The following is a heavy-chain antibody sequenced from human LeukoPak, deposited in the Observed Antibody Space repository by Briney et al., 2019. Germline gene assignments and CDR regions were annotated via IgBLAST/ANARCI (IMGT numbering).Heavy chain of an antibody. CDR3: ARGKGSGWTFDY. CDR1: GGSISTYY. CDR2: VYYSGTT. V-gene: IGHV4-59*01. D-gene: IGHD6-19*01. Sequence: SETLSLTCTVSGGSISTYYWSWIRQPPGKGLEWIGYVYYSGTTNYKYKSSLKSRVTISVDTSKNQFSLRLSSVTAADTAVYYCARGKGSGWTFDYWGQGTLVTVSS. J-gene: IGHJ4*02.